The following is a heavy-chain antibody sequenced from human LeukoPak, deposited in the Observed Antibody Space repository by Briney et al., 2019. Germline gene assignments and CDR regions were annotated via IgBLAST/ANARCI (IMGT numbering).Heavy chain of an antibody. CDR1: GFTFSSYG. CDR2: IRYDGSNK. D-gene: IGHD5-12*01. J-gene: IGHJ6*03. CDR3: ARAGGLRPYYYYYMDV. Sequence: PGGSLRLSCAASGFTFSSYGMHWVRQAPGKGLEWVAFIRYDGSNKYYADSVKGRFTISRDNSKNTLYLQMNSLRAEDTAVYYCARAGGLRPYYYYYMDVWGKGTTVTISS. V-gene: IGHV3-30*02.